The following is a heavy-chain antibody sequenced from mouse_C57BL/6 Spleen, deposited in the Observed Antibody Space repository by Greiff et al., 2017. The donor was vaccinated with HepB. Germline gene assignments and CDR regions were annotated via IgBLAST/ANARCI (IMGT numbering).Heavy chain of an antibody. Sequence: EVMLVESGGGLVKPGGSLKLSCAASGFTFSDYGMHWVRQAPEKGLEWVAYISSGSSTIYYADTVKGRFTISRDNAKTTLFLQMTSLRSEDTAMYYCASDGSSWYYFDYWGQGTTLTVSS. D-gene: IGHD1-1*01. CDR2: ISSGSSTI. CDR3: ASDGSSWYYFDY. CDR1: GFTFSDYG. V-gene: IGHV5-17*01. J-gene: IGHJ2*01.